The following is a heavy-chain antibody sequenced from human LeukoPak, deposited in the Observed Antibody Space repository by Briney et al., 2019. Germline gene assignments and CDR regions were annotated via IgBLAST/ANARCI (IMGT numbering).Heavy chain of an antibody. J-gene: IGHJ4*02. CDR1: GYTFTGYY. D-gene: IGHD3-22*01. Sequence: ASVKVSCKASGYTFTGYYMHWVRQAPGQGLEWMGWINPNSGGTNYAQKFQGRVTMTRDTSISTACMELSRLRSDDTAVYYCARDAVVVVTTPYYFDYWGQGTLVTVSS. V-gene: IGHV1-2*02. CDR2: INPNSGGT. CDR3: ARDAVVVVTTPYYFDY.